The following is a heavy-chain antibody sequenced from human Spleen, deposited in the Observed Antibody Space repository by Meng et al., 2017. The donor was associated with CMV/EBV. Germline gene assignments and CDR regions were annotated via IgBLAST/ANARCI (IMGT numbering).Heavy chain of an antibody. CDR2: INPSGGDT. D-gene: IGHD3-22*01. CDR3: ARGYYDSVY. CDR1: GYTFDSAY. J-gene: IGHJ4*02. V-gene: IGHV1-46*02. Sequence: KVSCKASGYTFDSAYIHWVRQAPGQGLEWMGIINPSGGDTTYAQKFQGRVAMTTDTATSTVYMELSSLRSEDTAVYYCARGYYDSVYWGQGTLVTVSS.